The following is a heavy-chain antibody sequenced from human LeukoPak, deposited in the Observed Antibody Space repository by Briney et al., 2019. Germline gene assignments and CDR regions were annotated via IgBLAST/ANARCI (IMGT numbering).Heavy chain of an antibody. V-gene: IGHV4-59*01. Sequence: SETLSLTCTVSGGFINSYYWSWLRQLPGKGLEWIGYIYYSGSTNYNPSLKSRVTISVDTSKKQFSLNLSSLTAADPAVYNSSRDDVGTFDYWAQGTLVTVSS. D-gene: IGHD1-26*01. CDR1: GGFINSYY. CDR3: SRDDVGTFDY. CDR2: IYYSGST. J-gene: IGHJ4*02.